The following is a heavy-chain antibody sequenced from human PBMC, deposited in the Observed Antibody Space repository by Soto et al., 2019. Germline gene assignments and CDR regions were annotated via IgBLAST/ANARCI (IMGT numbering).Heavy chain of an antibody. V-gene: IGHV1-18*01. J-gene: IGHJ4*02. CDR2: ISAYNGNT. CDR1: GYTFSSYG. Sequence: ASVKVSCKASGYTFSSYGFSWVRQAPGQGLEWMGWISAYNGNTKYAQRFQGRVTMTTDTSTSTAYMELRSLRSDDTAVYFCARGGQWDFLSDYWGQGTLVTVSS. CDR3: ARGGQWDFLSDY. D-gene: IGHD1-26*01.